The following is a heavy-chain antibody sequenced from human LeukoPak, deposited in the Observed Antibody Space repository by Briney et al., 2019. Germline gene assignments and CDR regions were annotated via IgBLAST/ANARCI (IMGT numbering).Heavy chain of an antibody. J-gene: IGHJ4*02. CDR3: ARSHDSSGYAFDY. CDR2: ISSSSSTI. Sequence: GGSLRLSCAASGFTFSSYSMNWVRQAPGKGLEWVSYISSSSSTIYYADSVKGRFTISRDNAENSLYLQMNSLRAEDTAVYYCARSHDSSGYAFDYWGQGTLVTVSS. D-gene: IGHD3-22*01. CDR1: GFTFSSYS. V-gene: IGHV3-48*01.